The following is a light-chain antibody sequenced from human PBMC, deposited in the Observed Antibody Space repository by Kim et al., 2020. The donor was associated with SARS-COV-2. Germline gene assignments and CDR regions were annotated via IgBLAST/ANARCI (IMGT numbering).Light chain of an antibody. Sequence: DIVMTQSPDSLAVSLGERATINCKSSQSVLYSSNNKNYLAWYQQKPRQPPKLLIYWASTRESGVPDRFSGSGSGTDFTLTISSLQAEDVAVYYCQQYYSTPLTFGQVTKVDIK. CDR1: QSVLYSSNNKNY. CDR2: WAS. CDR3: QQYYSTPLT. J-gene: IGKJ1*01. V-gene: IGKV4-1*01.